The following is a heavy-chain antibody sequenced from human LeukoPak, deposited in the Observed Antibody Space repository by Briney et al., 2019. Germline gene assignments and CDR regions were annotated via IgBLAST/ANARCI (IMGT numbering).Heavy chain of an antibody. V-gene: IGHV4-38-2*02. D-gene: IGHD6-19*01. Sequence: SETLSLTCTVSGYSISSGYYWGWIRQPPGKGREWIGSIYHSGSTYYNPSLKSRVTISVDTSKNQFSLKLSSLTAADTAVYYCARRYSSGSSFDYWGRGTLVTVSS. CDR2: IYHSGST. CDR3: ARRYSSGSSFDY. CDR1: GYSISSGYY. J-gene: IGHJ4*01.